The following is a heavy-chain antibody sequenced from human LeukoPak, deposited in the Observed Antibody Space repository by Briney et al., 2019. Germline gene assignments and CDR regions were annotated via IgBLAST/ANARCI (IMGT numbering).Heavy chain of an antibody. CDR3: ARAGYCSGVSCYSAVPGKY. D-gene: IGHD2-15*01. V-gene: IGHV4-38-2*02. J-gene: IGHJ4*02. CDR1: GYSITSGYY. Sequence: PSETLSLTCTVSGYSITSGYYWAWIRQSPGKGLEWIGRIYHSCNTYYNPSLKSRVIILVDTSKNQFSLQLGSVTPTDTAVYYCARAGYCSGVSCYSAVPGKYWGQGALVTVSS. CDR2: IYHSCNT.